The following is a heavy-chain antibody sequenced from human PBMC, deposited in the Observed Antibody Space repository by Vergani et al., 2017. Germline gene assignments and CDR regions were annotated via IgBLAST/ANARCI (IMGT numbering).Heavy chain of an antibody. V-gene: IGHV3-11*04. CDR3: ARDYGSSGFQY. D-gene: IGHD3-22*01. J-gene: IGHJ4*02. Sequence: QVQLVESGGGLVKPGTSLRLSCVTSGFDFSDYDMAWIRQAPGKGPEWIAYISHRGTTISYAESVKGRFTISRDNSKKLPYLQMNSLRADDTALYFCARDYGSSGFQYWGQGTRVTVSS. CDR2: ISHRGTTI. CDR1: GFDFSDYD.